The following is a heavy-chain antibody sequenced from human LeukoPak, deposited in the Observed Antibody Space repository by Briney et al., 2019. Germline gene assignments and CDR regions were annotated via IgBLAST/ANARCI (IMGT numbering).Heavy chain of an antibody. CDR1: RYTFTNYY. CDR3: ARADSYTGMDV. J-gene: IGHJ6*02. V-gene: IGHV1-46*01. D-gene: IGHD3-10*01. CDR2: INPSGGNP. Sequence: ASVKVSCKTSRYTFTNYYIHWVRQAPGQGLEWVGMINPSGGNPSSAQKFQGRLSMTRDTSTSTVYLALSSLRSDDTAVYYCARADSYTGMDVWGQGTTVTVSS.